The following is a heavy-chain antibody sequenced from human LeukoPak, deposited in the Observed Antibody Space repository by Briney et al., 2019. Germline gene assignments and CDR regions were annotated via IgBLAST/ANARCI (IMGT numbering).Heavy chain of an antibody. CDR2: ISYDGSNK. CDR3: ARDPLYYYDSSGYSKEFDY. D-gene: IGHD3-22*01. V-gene: IGHV3-30*03. J-gene: IGHJ4*02. CDR1: GFTFSSYG. Sequence: GGSLRLSCAASGFTFSSYGMHWVRQAPGKGLEWVAVISYDGSNKYYADSVKGRFTISRDNSKNTLYLQMNSLRAEDTAVYYCARDPLYYYDSSGYSKEFDYWGQGTLVTASS.